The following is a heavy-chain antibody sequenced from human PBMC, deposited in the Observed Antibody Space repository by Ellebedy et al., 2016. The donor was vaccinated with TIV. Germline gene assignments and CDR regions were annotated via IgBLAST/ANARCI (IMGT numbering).Heavy chain of an antibody. V-gene: IGHV1-2*02. CDR2: INPNSGGT. J-gene: IGHJ4*02. D-gene: IGHD5-12*01. CDR3: ARSDSGYEPLDY. Sequence: AASVKVSCKASGYTFTSYGISWVRQAPGQGLEWMGWINPNSGGTNYAQKFQGRVTMTRDTSISTAYMELSRLRSDDTAVYYCARSDSGYEPLDYWGQGTLVTVSS. CDR1: GYTFTSYG.